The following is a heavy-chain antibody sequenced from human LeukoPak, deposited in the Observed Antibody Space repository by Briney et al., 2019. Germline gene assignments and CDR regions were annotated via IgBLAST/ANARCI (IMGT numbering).Heavy chain of an antibody. D-gene: IGHD3-9*01. CDR3: AKRYYDILTGPFGY. Sequence: GGSLRLSCAASGFTFSSYAMSWVRQAPGKGLEWVSAISGSGGSTYYADSVKGRFTISRHNSKNTLYLQMNSLRAEDTAVYYCAKRYYDILTGPFGYWGQGTLVTVSS. J-gene: IGHJ4*02. V-gene: IGHV3-23*01. CDR1: GFTFSSYA. CDR2: ISGSGGST.